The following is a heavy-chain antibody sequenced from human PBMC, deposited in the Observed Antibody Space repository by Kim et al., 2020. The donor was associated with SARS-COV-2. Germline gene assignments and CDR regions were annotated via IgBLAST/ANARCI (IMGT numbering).Heavy chain of an antibody. D-gene: IGHD3-10*01. Sequence: ASVKVSCKASGYTFTSYGISWVRQAPGQGLEWMGWISAYNGNTNYAQKLQGRVTMTTDTSTSTAYMELRSLRSDDTAVYYCAQTASMVRGVIISDWYFDLWGRGTLVTVSS. V-gene: IGHV1-18*01. CDR1: GYTFTSYG. CDR3: AQTASMVRGVIISDWYFDL. CDR2: ISAYNGNT. J-gene: IGHJ2*01.